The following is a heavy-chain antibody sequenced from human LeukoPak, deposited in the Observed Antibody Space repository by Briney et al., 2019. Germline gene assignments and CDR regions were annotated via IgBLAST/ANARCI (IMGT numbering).Heavy chain of an antibody. CDR1: GFTFSSYG. CDR3: ASLSYYYDSSGYFY. D-gene: IGHD3-22*01. V-gene: IGHV3-30*03. Sequence: GGSLRLSCAASGFTFSSYGMHWVRQAPGKGLEWVAVISYDGSNKYYADSVKGRFTISRDNSKNTLYLQMNSLRAEDTAVYYCASLSYYYDSSGYFYWGQGTLVTVSS. CDR2: ISYDGSNK. J-gene: IGHJ4*02.